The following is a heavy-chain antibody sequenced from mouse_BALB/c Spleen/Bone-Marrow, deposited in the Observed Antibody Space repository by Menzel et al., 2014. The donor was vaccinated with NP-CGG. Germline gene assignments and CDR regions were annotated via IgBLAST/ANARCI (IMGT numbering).Heavy chain of an antibody. CDR1: GFTLSSFG. V-gene: IGHV5-17*02. D-gene: IGHD1-2*01. J-gene: IGHJ2*01. CDR2: ISSGSSTI. CDR3: ARSLITTATYYFDY. Sequence: EVKLLESGGGLVQPGGSRKLSCAASGFTLSSFGMHWVRQAPEKGLEWVAYISSGSSTIYYADTVKGRFTISRDNPKNTLFLQMTSLRSEDTAMYYCARSLITTATYYFDYWGQGTTLTVSS.